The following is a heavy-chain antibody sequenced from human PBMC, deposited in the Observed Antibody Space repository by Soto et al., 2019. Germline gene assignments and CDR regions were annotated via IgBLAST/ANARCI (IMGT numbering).Heavy chain of an antibody. J-gene: IGHJ4*02. Sequence: SETLSLTCAVYGGSFSGYYWSWIRQPPGKGLEWIGEINHSGSTNYNPSLKSRVTISVDTSKNQFSLKLSSVTAADTAVYYCVTGPNDYWGQGTLVTVSS. CDR1: GGSFSGYY. D-gene: IGHD3-16*01. CDR3: VTGPNDY. V-gene: IGHV4-34*01. CDR2: INHSGST.